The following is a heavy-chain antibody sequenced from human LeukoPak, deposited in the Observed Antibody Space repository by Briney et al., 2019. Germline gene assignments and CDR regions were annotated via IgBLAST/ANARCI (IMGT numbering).Heavy chain of an antibody. CDR3: AVPGNPGAFDI. CDR1: GGTFSSYA. V-gene: IGHV1-69*13. CDR2: IIPISGTA. J-gene: IGHJ3*02. D-gene: IGHD2-2*01. Sequence: ASVKASCKASGGTFSSYAISWVRQAPGQGLEWMGGIIPISGTANYAQKFQGRVTITADESTSTAYMELSSLRSEDTAVYYCAVPGNPGAFDIWGQGTMVTVSS.